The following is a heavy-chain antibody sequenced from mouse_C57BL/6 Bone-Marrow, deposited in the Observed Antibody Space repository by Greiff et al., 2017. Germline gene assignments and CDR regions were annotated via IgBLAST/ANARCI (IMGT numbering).Heavy chain of an antibody. J-gene: IGHJ2*01. D-gene: IGHD2-12*01. CDR3: ARDKLLYFDY. Sequence: VQLQQSGAELVRPGTSVKMSCKASGYTFTNYWIGWVKKRPGHGLEWIGDIYPGGGYTNYNEKFKGKATLTADKSSSTAYMQFSSLTSEDSAIYYCARDKLLYFDYWGQGTTLTVSS. CDR2: IYPGGGYT. V-gene: IGHV1-63*01. CDR1: GYTFTNYW.